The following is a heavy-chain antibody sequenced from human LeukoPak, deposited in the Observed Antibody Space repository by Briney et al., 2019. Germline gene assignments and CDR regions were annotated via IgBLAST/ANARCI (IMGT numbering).Heavy chain of an antibody. D-gene: IGHD3-3*01. V-gene: IGHV3-30-3*01. CDR1: GFTFSSYA. CDR2: ISYDGSNK. J-gene: IGHJ4*02. Sequence: PGRSLRLSCAASGFTFSSYAMHWVRQAPGKGLEWVAVISYDGSNKYYADSVKGRFTISRDNSKNTLYLQMNSLRAEDTAVYYCARGGITIFGVATDYWGQGTLVTVSS. CDR3: ARGGITIFGVATDY.